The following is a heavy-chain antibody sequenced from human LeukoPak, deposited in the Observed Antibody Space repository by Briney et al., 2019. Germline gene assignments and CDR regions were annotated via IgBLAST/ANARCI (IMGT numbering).Heavy chain of an antibody. CDR2: IHYNGST. D-gene: IGHD1-26*01. CDR3: TRQRSGSYFDAVDI. J-gene: IGHJ3*02. V-gene: IGHV4-61*01. CDR1: GGSVSSSSYY. Sequence: SETLSLTCTVSGGSVSSSSYYWSWFRQPPGEGLEWIGYIHYNGSTNNNPSLKSRVTISVDTSKNQFSLKLSSVTAADTAVYYCTRQRSGSYFDAVDIWGQGTLVTASS.